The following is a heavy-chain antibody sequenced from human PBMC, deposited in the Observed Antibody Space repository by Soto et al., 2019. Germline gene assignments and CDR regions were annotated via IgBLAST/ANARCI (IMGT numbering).Heavy chain of an antibody. Sequence: EVQLVGSGGGLVQPGRSLRLSCAASGFTFDDYAMHWVRQAPGKGLEWVSGISWNSGSIGYADSVKGRFTISRDNAKNSLYLQMNSLRAEDTALYYCAKDSVALLWFGASDYWGQGTLVTVSS. V-gene: IGHV3-9*01. CDR1: GFTFDDYA. D-gene: IGHD3-10*01. CDR3: AKDSVALLWFGASDY. J-gene: IGHJ4*02. CDR2: ISWNSGSI.